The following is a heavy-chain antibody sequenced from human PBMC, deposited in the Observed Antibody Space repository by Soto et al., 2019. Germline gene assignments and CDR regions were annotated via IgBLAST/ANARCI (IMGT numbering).Heavy chain of an antibody. V-gene: IGHV1-69*06. CDR2: IIPIFGTA. Sequence: QVQLVQSGAEVKKPAPSVKVSCKASGGTFSSYAISWVRQAPGQGLEWMGGIIPIFGTANYARKFQGRVTITADKSPSTAYMYVSSLSSEDTAVYYCSHYDYVWGSYRHLPGGMDVWGQGTTVTVSS. J-gene: IGHJ6*02. CDR1: GGTFSSYA. D-gene: IGHD3-16*02. CDR3: SHYDYVWGSYRHLPGGMDV.